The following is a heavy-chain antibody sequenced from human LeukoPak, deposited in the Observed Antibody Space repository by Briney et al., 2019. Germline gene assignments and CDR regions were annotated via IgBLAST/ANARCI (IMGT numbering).Heavy chain of an antibody. CDR3: ARRGRGTTVTYYFDF. Sequence: GESLKISCKGSGYSFTNYWIGWVRQMPGKGLEWMGIIYPGDSETRYSPSFQGQVTISADKSISTAYLQWSSLKASDTAMYYCARRGRGTTVTYYFDFWGQGTLVTVSP. CDR2: IYPGDSET. V-gene: IGHV5-51*01. J-gene: IGHJ4*02. CDR1: GYSFTNYW. D-gene: IGHD4-17*01.